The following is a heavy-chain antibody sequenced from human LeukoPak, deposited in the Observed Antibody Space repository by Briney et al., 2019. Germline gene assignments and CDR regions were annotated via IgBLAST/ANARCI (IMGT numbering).Heavy chain of an antibody. V-gene: IGHV7-4-1*02. CDR3: ARDREYYYDSSGYRDAFDI. CDR1: GYTFTSYA. CDR2: INTNTGNP. D-gene: IGHD3-22*01. Sequence: ASVKVSCKASGYTFTSYAMNWVRQAPGQGLEWMGWINTNTGNPTYAQGLTGRFVFSLDTSVSTAYLQISSLKAEDTAVYYCARDREYYYDSSGYRDAFDIWGQGTMVTVSS. J-gene: IGHJ3*02.